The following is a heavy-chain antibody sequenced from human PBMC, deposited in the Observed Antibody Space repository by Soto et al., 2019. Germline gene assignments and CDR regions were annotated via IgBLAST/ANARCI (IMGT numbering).Heavy chain of an antibody. CDR3: ARDSTSSWSEYYYYYMDV. CDR1: GFTFSSYW. D-gene: IGHD6-13*01. V-gene: IGHV3-7*01. Sequence: GGSLRLSCAASGFTFSSYWMSWVRQAPGKGLEWVANIKQDGSEKYYVDSVKGRFTISRDNAKNSLYLQMNSLRAEDTAVYYCARDSTSSWSEYYYYYMDVWGKGTTVTVSS. CDR2: IKQDGSEK. J-gene: IGHJ6*03.